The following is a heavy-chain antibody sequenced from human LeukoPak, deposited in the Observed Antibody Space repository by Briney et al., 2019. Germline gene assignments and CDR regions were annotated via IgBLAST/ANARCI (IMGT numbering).Heavy chain of an antibody. D-gene: IGHD6-19*01. CDR1: GGSIRSSSYY. CDR3: ARGSSIAVAGTGYYFDY. Sequence: PSETLSLTCTVSGGSIRSSSYYWGWIRQPPGKGLVWIGSIYYSGSTYYNPSLKSRVTISVDTSKNQFSLKLSSLTAADTAVYYCARGSSIAVAGTGYYFDYWGQGTLVTVSS. V-gene: IGHV4-39*01. J-gene: IGHJ4*02. CDR2: IYYSGST.